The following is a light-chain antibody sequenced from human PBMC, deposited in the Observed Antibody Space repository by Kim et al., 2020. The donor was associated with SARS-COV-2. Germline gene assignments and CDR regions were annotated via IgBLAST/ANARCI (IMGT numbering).Light chain of an antibody. CDR2: SNN. J-gene: IGLJ1*01. CDR3: VVWDDSLDGYV. Sequence: ELTQPPSASGTPGQRVTISCSGSGSNIGRNTVNWYQQFPGTAPKFLIYSNNQRPSGVPDRFSGSKSGTSASLAISGPLPEDEADYYCVVWDDSLDGYVFGSGTKVTVL. V-gene: IGLV1-44*01. CDR1: GSNIGRNT.